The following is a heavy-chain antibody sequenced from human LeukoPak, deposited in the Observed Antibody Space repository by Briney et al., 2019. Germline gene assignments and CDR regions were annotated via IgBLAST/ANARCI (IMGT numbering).Heavy chain of an antibody. CDR2: IWYDGSNK. CDR1: GFTFNIYA. CDR3: ARSAADGSGSDYSMDV. Sequence: PGGSLRLSCAASGFTFNIYAMRWVRQAPGKGLEWVAVIWYDGSNKYYVDSVKGRFAVSRDNSKNTLYLQMNSLRVEDTAVYHCARSAADGSGSDYSMDVWGQGTTVTVSS. D-gene: IGHD3-10*01. V-gene: IGHV3-33*01. J-gene: IGHJ6*02.